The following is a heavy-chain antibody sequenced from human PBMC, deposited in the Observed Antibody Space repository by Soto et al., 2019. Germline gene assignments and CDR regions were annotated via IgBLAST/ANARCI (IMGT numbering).Heavy chain of an antibody. CDR2: IIPILGIA. CDR3: ARGGGNDFWSGYYAEFDY. V-gene: IGHV1-69*02. J-gene: IGHJ4*02. Sequence: QVQLVQSGAEVKKPGSSVKVSCKASGGTFSSYTISWGRQAPGQGLGGMGRIIPILGIANYAQKFQGRVTITADKSTSTAYMELSSLRSEDTAVYYCARGGGNDFWSGYYAEFDYWGQGTLVTVSS. D-gene: IGHD3-3*01. CDR1: GGTFSSYT.